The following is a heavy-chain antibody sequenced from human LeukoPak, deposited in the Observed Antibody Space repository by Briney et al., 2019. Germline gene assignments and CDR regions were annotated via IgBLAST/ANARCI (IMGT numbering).Heavy chain of an antibody. D-gene: IGHD2-2*01. V-gene: IGHV3-48*03. CDR2: IHNNGAI. CDR1: GFNFRDHE. CDR3: AGETSTSDFNALDV. Sequence: PGGSLRLSCVASGFNFRDHEMSWVRQAPGKGLEWVSKIHNNGAISYANSVKGRFIISRDNARSSLYLQMNNLRAEDTALYFCAGETSTSDFNALDVWGQGTVVTVS. J-gene: IGHJ3*01.